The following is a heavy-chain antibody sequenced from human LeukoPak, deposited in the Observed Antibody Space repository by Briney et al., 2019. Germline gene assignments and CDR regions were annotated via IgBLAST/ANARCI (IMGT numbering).Heavy chain of an antibody. CDR1: GGSISSYY. CDR2: IYYSGST. D-gene: IGHD3-22*01. CDR3: ARDRYYDSSGWGNDAFDI. V-gene: IGHV4-59*01. Sequence: SKTLSLTCTVSGGSISSYYWRWIRQPPGEGLEWIGYIYYSGSTNYNPSLKSRVTISVDTSKNQFSLKMSSVTAADTAVYYCARDRYYDSSGWGNDAFDIWGQGTMVTVSS. J-gene: IGHJ3*02.